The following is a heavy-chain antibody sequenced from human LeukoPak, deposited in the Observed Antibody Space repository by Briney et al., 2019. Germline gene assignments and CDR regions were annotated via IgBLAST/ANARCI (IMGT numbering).Heavy chain of an antibody. J-gene: IGHJ4*02. D-gene: IGHD3-22*01. CDR3: ARTKYYYDSSGYSPPFDY. CDR2: IYYIGST. CDR1: GGSISNYY. V-gene: IGHV4-59*01. Sequence: PSETLSLTCTVSGGSISNYYWSWIRQPPGKGLEWIGYIYYIGSTNYNPSLKSRVTISVDTSKNQFSLKLSSVTAADTAVYYCARTKYYYDSSGYSPPFDYWGQGTLVTVSS.